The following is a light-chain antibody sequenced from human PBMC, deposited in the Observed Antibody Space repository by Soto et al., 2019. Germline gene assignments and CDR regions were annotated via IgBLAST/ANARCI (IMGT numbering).Light chain of an antibody. Sequence: DIVLTQSPGTLSASPGERATLSCRASQSVSSSYLAWYQQKPGQAPRLLIYGASSRATGIPDRFSGSGSGTDFTLTTSRLEPADFAVYYCRQYFSSRTFGQGTKVDI. CDR3: RQYFSSRT. CDR2: GAS. J-gene: IGKJ1*01. CDR1: QSVSSSY. V-gene: IGKV3-20*01.